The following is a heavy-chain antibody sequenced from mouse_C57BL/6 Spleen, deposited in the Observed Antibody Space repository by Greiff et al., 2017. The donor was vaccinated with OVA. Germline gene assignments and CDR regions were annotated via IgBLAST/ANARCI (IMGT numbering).Heavy chain of an antibody. J-gene: IGHJ2*01. CDR3: ATFYGNYERDY. CDR1: GYTFTSYW. Sequence: QVQLQQPGAELVRPGSSVKLSCKASGYTFTSYWMHWVKQRPIQGLEWIGNIDPSDSETHYNQQFKDKATLTVDTSSSTAYMQLSSLTSEDSAVYYSATFYGNYERDYGGQGTTLTVST. V-gene: IGHV1-52*01. D-gene: IGHD2-10*01. CDR2: IDPSDSET.